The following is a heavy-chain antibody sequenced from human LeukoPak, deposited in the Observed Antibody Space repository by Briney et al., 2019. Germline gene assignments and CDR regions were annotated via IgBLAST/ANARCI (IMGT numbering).Heavy chain of an antibody. Sequence: GASVKVSCKASGYTFTGYYMHWVRQAPGQGLEWMGWINPNSGGTNYAQKFQGRVTMTRDTSISTAYMELSRLRSDDTAVYYCARVVPASGWLFDYWGQGTLVTVSS. CDR3: ARVVPASGWLFDY. V-gene: IGHV1-2*02. D-gene: IGHD6-19*01. J-gene: IGHJ4*02. CDR2: INPNSGGT. CDR1: GYTFTGYY.